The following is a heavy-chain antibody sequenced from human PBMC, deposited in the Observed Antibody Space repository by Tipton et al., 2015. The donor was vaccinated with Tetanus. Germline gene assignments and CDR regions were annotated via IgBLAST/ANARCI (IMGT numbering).Heavy chain of an antibody. V-gene: IGHV4-39*01. Sequence: TLSLTCTVSGGSISSSSYYWGWIRQPPGKGLEWIGSIYYSGSTYYNPSLKSRVTISVDTSKNQFSLKLTSVTVADTAVYYCATGGRSSPHNWFDPWGQGTLVTVSS. J-gene: IGHJ5*02. CDR2: IYYSGST. D-gene: IGHD6-13*01. CDR3: ATGGRSSPHNWFDP. CDR1: GGSISSSSYY.